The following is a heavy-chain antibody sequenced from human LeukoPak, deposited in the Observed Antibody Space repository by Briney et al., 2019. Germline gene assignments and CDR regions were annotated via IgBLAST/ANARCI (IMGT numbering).Heavy chain of an antibody. CDR3: AKDRSCTGSSCNVGS. J-gene: IGHJ3*01. V-gene: IGHV3-23*01. CDR1: GFPFSSFA. D-gene: IGHD2-2*01. Sequence: QPGGSLTFSCAASGFPFSSFAMTGSGRPPGRGLEGVSASSGIGGRTYYADTVKGRFTNSRDNYKNTLFLQMNSLRAEDTAVYYCAKDRSCTGSSCNVGSWGQGTMVTVSS. CDR2: SSGIGGRT.